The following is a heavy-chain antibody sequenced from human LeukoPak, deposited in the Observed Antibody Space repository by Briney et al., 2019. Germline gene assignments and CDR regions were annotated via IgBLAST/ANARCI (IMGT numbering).Heavy chain of an antibody. D-gene: IGHD3-10*01. V-gene: IGHV4-34*01. CDR2: INHSGST. Sequence: PSETLSLTCAVYGGSFSGYYWSWIRQPPGKGLEWIGEINHSGSTNYNPSLKNRVTISVDTSKNQFSLKLSSVTAADTAVYYCARYASHYGSGSYPFDYWGQGTLVTVSS. CDR3: ARYASHYGSGSYPFDY. CDR1: GGSFSGYY. J-gene: IGHJ4*02.